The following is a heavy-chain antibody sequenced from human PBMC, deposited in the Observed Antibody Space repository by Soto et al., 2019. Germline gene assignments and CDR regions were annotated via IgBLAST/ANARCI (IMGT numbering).Heavy chain of an antibody. CDR1: GFTFSSYS. V-gene: IGHV3-21*01. CDR2: ISSSSSYI. J-gene: IGHJ6*02. D-gene: IGHD2-2*01. CDR3: ARDLEVVPAAIDPYGMDV. Sequence: EVQLVESGGGLVKPGGSLRLSCAASGFTFSSYSMNWVRQAPGKGLEWVSSISSSSSYIYYADSVKGRFTISRDNAKNSLYLQMNSLRAEDTAVYYCARDLEVVPAAIDPYGMDVWGQGTTVTVSS.